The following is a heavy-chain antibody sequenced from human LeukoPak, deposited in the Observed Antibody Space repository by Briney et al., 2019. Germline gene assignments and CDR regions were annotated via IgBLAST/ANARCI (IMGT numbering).Heavy chain of an antibody. CDR2: ISSRSRTI. Sequence: GSLRLSCAASGFTFATYSMNWVRQAPGKGLEWVSVISSRSRTIYYADSVRGRFTLSRDNAKNSLYLLMNSLRAEDTAVYYCARDRPTGASRLFVVQWGQGTLVTVST. D-gene: IGHD2-15*01. CDR3: ARDRPTGASRLFVVQ. CDR1: GFTFATYS. J-gene: IGHJ4*02. V-gene: IGHV3-21*01.